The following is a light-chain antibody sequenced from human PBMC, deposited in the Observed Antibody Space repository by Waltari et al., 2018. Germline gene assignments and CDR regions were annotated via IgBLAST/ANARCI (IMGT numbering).Light chain of an antibody. CDR2: GGS. CDR3: CSFAGGNKCEVI. Sequence: QSALTQPASVSGSPGQSITISCTGTSSNVENYNLVSWYQHHPGKAPKLLIYGGSKRPAVISNRLSGSTSGNTASLTISGLQAEDERDYYCCSFAGGNKCEVIFGGGTRLTVL. J-gene: IGLJ2*01. V-gene: IGLV2-23*01. CDR1: SSNVENYNL.